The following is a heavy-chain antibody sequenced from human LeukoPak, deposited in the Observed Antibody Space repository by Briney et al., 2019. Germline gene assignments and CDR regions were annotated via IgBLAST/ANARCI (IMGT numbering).Heavy chain of an antibody. V-gene: IGHV3-7*04. D-gene: IGHD2-15*01. J-gene: IGHJ4*02. CDR1: GFPFSSYW. CDR2: INQDGSNK. Sequence: PGGSLRLSCAASGFPFSSYWMGWVRQAPGNGLEWVANINQDGSNKYYVDSVKGRFTISRDNAKNSLYLQMNSLRADDTAVYFCARAFVVVVPAGFDYWGQGTLVTVSS. CDR3: ARAFVVVVPAGFDY.